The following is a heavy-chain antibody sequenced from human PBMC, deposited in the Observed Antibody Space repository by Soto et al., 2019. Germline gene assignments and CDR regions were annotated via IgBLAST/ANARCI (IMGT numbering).Heavy chain of an antibody. D-gene: IGHD2-2*01. V-gene: IGHV4-31*03. CDR2: IYYSGSA. Sequence: SETLSLTCTVSGGSISSGANYWSWVRQGPGKGLEWIGNIYYSGSAYYNPSLKSRLTMSVDTSKNSFSLKLTSVTAADTAVYYCARVLCSSTTCYSPDWFDPWGQGTLVTVS. CDR1: GGSISSGANY. CDR3: ARVLCSSTTCYSPDWFDP. J-gene: IGHJ5*02.